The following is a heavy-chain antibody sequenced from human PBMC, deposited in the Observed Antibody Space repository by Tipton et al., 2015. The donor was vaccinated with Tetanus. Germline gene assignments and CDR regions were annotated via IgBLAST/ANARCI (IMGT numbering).Heavy chain of an antibody. J-gene: IGHJ4*02. CDR2: ISAYNGDT. D-gene: IGHD3-10*01. CDR3: GRASGYHYGSGCYDSGEDY. Sequence: QSGAEVKKPGASVKVSCKTSGYTFSNYGVSWVRQAPGRGLEWMGWISAYNGDTNTAQNLQGRVTMTTDTSTSTASMEVRSLTYDDTAVYYCGRASGYHYGSGCYDSGEDYGGQGTLVTVSS. V-gene: IGHV1-18*01. CDR1: GYTFSNYG.